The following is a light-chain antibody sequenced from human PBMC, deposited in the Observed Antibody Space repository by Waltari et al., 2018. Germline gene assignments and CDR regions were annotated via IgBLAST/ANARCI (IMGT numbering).Light chain of an antibody. J-gene: IGKJ4*01. CDR1: QDIRNF. CDR3: QQYANFPLT. V-gene: IGKV1-33*01. CDR2: DAS. Sequence: EIQMTHSPSSLSASVGDRVTITCQASQDIRNFLNSYQQKPGNAPKLLIYDASNSYTGVPSRFSGSADGTDFTYTICCLQPEDIATYYCQQYANFPLTLGGGTKLEI.